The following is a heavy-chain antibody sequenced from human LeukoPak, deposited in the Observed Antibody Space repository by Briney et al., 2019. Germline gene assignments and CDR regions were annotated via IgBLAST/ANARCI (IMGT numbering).Heavy chain of an antibody. V-gene: IGHV5-51*01. CDR1: GYSFTSYW. D-gene: IGHD3-10*01. J-gene: IGHJ4*02. CDR2: IYPGDSDT. CDR3: ARSRRPFGEPFDY. Sequence: KPGESLKISCKGSGYSFTSYWIGWVRQMPGKGLEWMGIIYPGDSDTRYSPSFQGQVTVSADKSISTAYLQWSSLKASDTAMYYCARSRRPFGEPFDYWGQGTLVTVSS.